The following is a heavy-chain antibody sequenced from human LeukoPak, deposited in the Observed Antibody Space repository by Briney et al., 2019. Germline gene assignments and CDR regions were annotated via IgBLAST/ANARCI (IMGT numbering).Heavy chain of an antibody. Sequence: ASVKVSCKASGFTFTDYYMRWVRQAPGQGLEWMGWINPNSGGTNYAQKFQDRVTMTRDTSISTVYMELSRLRSDDTAVYYCARGHVWGSYRDAFDIWGQGTMVTVPS. J-gene: IGHJ3*02. D-gene: IGHD3-16*02. V-gene: IGHV1-2*02. CDR1: GFTFTDYY. CDR2: INPNSGGT. CDR3: ARGHVWGSYRDAFDI.